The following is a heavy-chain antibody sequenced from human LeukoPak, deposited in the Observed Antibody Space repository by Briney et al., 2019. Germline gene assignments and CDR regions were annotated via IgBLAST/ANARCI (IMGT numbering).Heavy chain of an antibody. Sequence: SVKVSCKASGGTFSSYAISWVRQALGQGLEWMGGIIPIFGTANYAQKFQGRVTITADESTSTAYMELSSLRSEDTAVYYCARSTTIPDAFDIWGQGTMVTVSS. CDR2: IIPIFGTA. CDR1: GGTFSSYA. J-gene: IGHJ3*02. CDR3: ARSTTIPDAFDI. V-gene: IGHV1-69*01. D-gene: IGHD2-2*01.